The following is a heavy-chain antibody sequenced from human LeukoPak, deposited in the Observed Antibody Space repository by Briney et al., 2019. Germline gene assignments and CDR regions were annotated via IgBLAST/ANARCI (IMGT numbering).Heavy chain of an antibody. J-gene: IGHJ4*02. Sequence: GGSLRLSCAASGFTFSSYWMSWLRQAPGKGLEWVANIRQDGSEKYYVDSVKGRFTISRDNAKNSLYLQMNSLRAEDTAVYYCARAGTDLWRPFDYWGEGTLVTVSS. CDR1: GFTFSSYW. V-gene: IGHV3-7*04. CDR3: ARAGTDLWRPFDY. CDR2: IRQDGSEK. D-gene: IGHD1-14*01.